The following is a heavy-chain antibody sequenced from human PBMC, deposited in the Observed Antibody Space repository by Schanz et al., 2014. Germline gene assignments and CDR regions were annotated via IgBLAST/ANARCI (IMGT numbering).Heavy chain of an antibody. J-gene: IGHJ4*02. CDR1: RSTFSSYT. CDR2: FIPILDVG. CDR3: ARGYGDSPTDF. V-gene: IGHV1-69*02. Sequence: QVQLVQSGAEVKKPGSSVKVPCKASRSTFSSYTISWVRQARGQGLEWVGRFIPILDVGNYAQQFQGRLTMTRDTSTSTAYMELSSLRSEDTAVYYCARGYGDSPTDFWGQGTLVTVSS. D-gene: IGHD4-17*01.